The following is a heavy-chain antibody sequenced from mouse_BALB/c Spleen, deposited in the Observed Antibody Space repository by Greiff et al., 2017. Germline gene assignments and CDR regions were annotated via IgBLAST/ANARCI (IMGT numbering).Heavy chain of an antibody. CDR1: GFSLTSYG. CDR2: IWSGGST. V-gene: IGHV2-2*02. D-gene: IGHD2-14*01. Sequence: VKLVESGPGLVQPSQSLSITCTVSGFSLTSYGVHWVRQSPGKGLEWLGVIWSGGSTDYNAAFISRLSISKDNSKSQVFFKMNSLQANDTAIYYCARTEYRYDSWFAYWGQGTLVTVSA. CDR3: ARTEYRYDSWFAY. J-gene: IGHJ3*01.